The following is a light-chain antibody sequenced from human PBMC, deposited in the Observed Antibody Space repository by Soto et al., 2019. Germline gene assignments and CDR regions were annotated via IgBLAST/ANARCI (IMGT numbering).Light chain of an antibody. CDR1: RSNIGSNT. J-gene: IGLJ2*01. CDR3: AAWDGSLNVVL. Sequence: QSALTQPPSASGTPGQRVTISCSGSRSNIGSNTVNWYQQLPGSAPKLLMYSTNQRPSGVPDRFSGSKSGTSASLAISGLQSEDEADYYCAAWDGSLNVVLFGGGTKLTVL. CDR2: STN. V-gene: IGLV1-44*01.